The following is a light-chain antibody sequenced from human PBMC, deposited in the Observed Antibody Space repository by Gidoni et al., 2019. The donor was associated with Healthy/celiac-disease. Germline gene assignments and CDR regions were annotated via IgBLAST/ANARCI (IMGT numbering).Light chain of an antibody. V-gene: IGKV1-39*01. CDR1: QSISSY. CDR2: AAS. Sequence: DIQMTQSPSSLSASVGDRVTITCRASQSISSYLNWYQQKPGKAPKLLIYAASSLQSGVPSRFSGSGSGTDFTLTISSLQPEDFATYYCQQSYNTPSTFXXXTKLEIK. CDR3: QQSYNTPST. J-gene: IGKJ2*01.